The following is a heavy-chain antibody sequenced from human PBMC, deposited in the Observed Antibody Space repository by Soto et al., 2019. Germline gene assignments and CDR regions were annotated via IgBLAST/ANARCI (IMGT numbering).Heavy chain of an antibody. CDR1: GYSFTSYW. CDR2: IYPGDSDT. Sequence: GESLKISCKGSGYSFTSYWIGWVRQMPGKGLEWMGIIYPGDSDTRYSPSFQGQVTISADKSISTAYLQWSSLKASDTAMYYCARFSFYYGSGSYYSYCFDYWGQGTLVTVSS. J-gene: IGHJ4*02. D-gene: IGHD3-10*01. CDR3: ARFSFYYGSGSYYSYCFDY. V-gene: IGHV5-51*01.